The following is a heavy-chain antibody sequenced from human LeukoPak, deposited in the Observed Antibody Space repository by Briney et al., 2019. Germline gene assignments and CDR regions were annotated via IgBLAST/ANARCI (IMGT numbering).Heavy chain of an antibody. J-gene: IGHJ6*03. CDR3: GSSAPRVYYYYYYMDV. V-gene: IGHV1-69*05. Sequence: SSVKVSCKASGGTFSSYAISWVRQAPGQGLEWMGRIIPIFGTANYAQKFQGRVTITTDESTSTAYMELSSLRSEDTAVYYCGSSAPRVYYYYYYMDVWGKGTTVTVSS. D-gene: IGHD3-10*01. CDR1: GGTFSSYA. CDR2: IIPIFGTA.